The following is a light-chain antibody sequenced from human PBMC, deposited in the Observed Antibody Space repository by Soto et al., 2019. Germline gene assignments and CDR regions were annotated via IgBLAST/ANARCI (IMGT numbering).Light chain of an antibody. J-gene: IGLJ2*01. Sequence: QSVVTQEPSFSVSPGGTVTLTCGLSSGSVSTNYYPSWYQQAPGQAPRTLIYRTNTRSSGVPDRFSDSILGNKAALTSTGAQADDESDYACVLYMGGGWVFGGGTKLTVL. V-gene: IGLV8-61*01. CDR1: SGSVSTNYY. CDR3: VLYMGGGWV. CDR2: RTN.